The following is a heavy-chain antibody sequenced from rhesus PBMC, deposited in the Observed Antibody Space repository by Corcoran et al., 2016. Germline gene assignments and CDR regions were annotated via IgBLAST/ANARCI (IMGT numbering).Heavy chain of an antibody. Sequence: QVSLKESGPALVKPTQTLTLTCTFSGFSLNTSGMGVGWIRQPPGKALEWRAIIYWDDDKYYSKSLKSRLTISKDTSKNQVVLTMTNMDPVDTGTYYCARGPVVVVSTYFDYWGQGVLVTVSS. V-gene: IGHV2S1*01. D-gene: IGHD2-39*02. CDR3: ARGPVVVVSTYFDY. J-gene: IGHJ4*01. CDR1: GFSLNTSGMG. CDR2: IYWDDDK.